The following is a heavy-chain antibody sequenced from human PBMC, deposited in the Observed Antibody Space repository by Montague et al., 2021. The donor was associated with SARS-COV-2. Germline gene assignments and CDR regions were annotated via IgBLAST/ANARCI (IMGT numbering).Heavy chain of an antibody. CDR2: IFSSEEK. V-gene: IGHV2-26*01. D-gene: IGHD6-19*01. Sequence: PALVKPTQTLTLTCTVSGFSLNSARMGVSWIRQSPGKALEWLAHIFSSEEKSYTTSLKSRLTISEDTSRSRVFLTMTNMGPVDTGTYYCARTYPLQPVPGTFDSWGQGTLVTVSS. J-gene: IGHJ4*02. CDR1: GFSLNSARMG. CDR3: ARTYPLQPVPGTFDS.